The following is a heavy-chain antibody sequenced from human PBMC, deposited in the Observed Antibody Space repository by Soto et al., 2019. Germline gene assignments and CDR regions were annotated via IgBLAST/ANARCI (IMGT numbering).Heavy chain of an antibody. CDR1: GGSISSYY. D-gene: IGHD6-6*01. CDR2: IYYSGST. V-gene: IGHV4-59*08. CDR3: ARSSSYHYYYYYMDV. J-gene: IGHJ6*03. Sequence: PSETLSLTCTVSGGSISSYYWSWIRQPPGKGLEWIGYIYYSGSTNYNPSLKSRVTISVDTSKNQFSLKLSSVTAADTAVYYCARSSSYHYYYYYMDVWGKGTTVTVSS.